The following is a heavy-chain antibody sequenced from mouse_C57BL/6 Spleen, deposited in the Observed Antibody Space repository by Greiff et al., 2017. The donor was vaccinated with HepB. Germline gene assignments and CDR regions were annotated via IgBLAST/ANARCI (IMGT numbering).Heavy chain of an antibody. V-gene: IGHV3-3*01. CDR2: TFYSGIT. CDR3: ARARTDYYAMDY. J-gene: IGHJ4*01. Sequence: EVKLVESGPSLVRPSQTLSLTCTVSGFSINSDCYWFWIRQFPGNQLEYIVYTFYSGITYYNPSLESRTYITRDTSKNQFSLKLSSVTTEDTATYYCARARTDYYAMDYWGQGTSVTVSS. CDR1: GFSINSDCY.